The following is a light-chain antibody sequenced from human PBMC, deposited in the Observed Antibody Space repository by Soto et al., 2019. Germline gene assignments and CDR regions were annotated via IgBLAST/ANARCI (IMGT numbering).Light chain of an antibody. V-gene: IGKV3-20*01. CDR1: QSVGSSY. Sequence: EIVLTQSPGTLSLSPGERATLSCRASQSVGSSYLAWYQHKPGQAPRVLVYGASSRATGIADRFSGSGSGTEFTLTISRLEPEDCAVYYCQQYATAPFAFGSGTKVHSK. CDR3: QQYATAPFA. J-gene: IGKJ3*01. CDR2: GAS.